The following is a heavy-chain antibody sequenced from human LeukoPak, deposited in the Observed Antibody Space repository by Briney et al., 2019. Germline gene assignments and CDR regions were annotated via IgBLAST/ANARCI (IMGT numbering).Heavy chain of an antibody. Sequence: SVKVSCKASGGTFSSYAISWVRHAPGQGLEWMGGIVPVFGTANYAQKFQGRVTITADESTSTVYMQLSSLRSEDTALYYCARAAYYYDSSGYSSAYWGQGTLVTVSS. CDR1: GGTFSSYA. J-gene: IGHJ4*02. CDR3: ARAAYYYDSSGYSSAY. CDR2: IVPVFGTA. V-gene: IGHV1-69*01. D-gene: IGHD3-22*01.